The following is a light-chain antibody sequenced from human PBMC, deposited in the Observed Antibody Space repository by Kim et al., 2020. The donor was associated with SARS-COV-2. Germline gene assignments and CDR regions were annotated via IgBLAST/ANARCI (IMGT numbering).Light chain of an antibody. CDR1: SIVVGNYTL. J-gene: IGLJ1*01. V-gene: IGLV2-23*02. CDR2: EFT. Sequence: SVPIPAAGTSIVVGNYTLVSWYQQRPGKAPKVIIYEFTTRPAGVSNRFSGSKSGNTASLTISGLQAEDEADYYCCSCAHTSTFVFGTGTKVTVL. CDR3: CSCAHTSTFV.